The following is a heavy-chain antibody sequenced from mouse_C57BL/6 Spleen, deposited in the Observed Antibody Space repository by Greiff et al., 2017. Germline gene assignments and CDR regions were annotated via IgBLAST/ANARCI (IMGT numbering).Heavy chain of an antibody. Sequence: EVQLQQSGPELVKPGASVKMSCKASGYTFTDYNMHWVKQSHGKSLEWIGYINPNNGGTSYNQKFKGKATLTVNKSSSTAYMELRSLTSEDSAVYYCAMDYYGSSHWYCDVWGTGTTVTVSS. CDR3: AMDYYGSSHWYCDV. D-gene: IGHD1-1*01. CDR2: INPNNGGT. J-gene: IGHJ1*03. V-gene: IGHV1-22*01. CDR1: GYTFTDYN.